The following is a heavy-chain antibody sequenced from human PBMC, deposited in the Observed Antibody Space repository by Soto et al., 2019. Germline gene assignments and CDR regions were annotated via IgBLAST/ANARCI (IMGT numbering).Heavy chain of an antibody. J-gene: IGHJ5*02. Sequence: GGSLRLSCAASGFTFSIYSMNWVRQAPGKGLEWVSYISSSSSTIYYADSVKGRFTISRDNAKNSLYLQMNSLRDEDTAVYYCARGHPDYYYGGWFDPWGQGTLVTVSS. V-gene: IGHV3-48*02. CDR2: ISSSSSTI. D-gene: IGHD3-10*01. CDR1: GFTFSIYS. CDR3: ARGHPDYYYGGWFDP.